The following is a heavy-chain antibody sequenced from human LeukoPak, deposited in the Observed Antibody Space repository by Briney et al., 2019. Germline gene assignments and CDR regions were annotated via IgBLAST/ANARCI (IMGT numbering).Heavy chain of an antibody. J-gene: IGHJ5*02. D-gene: IGHD2-15*01. Sequence: GGPQRLSCAASGFTFSTYSMKWLRQAPGKVVEWLIYFSSDSNTIYYADSVKGRFTISRDNTENSLYLQMNSLRAEDTAVYYCARPGYCRGGSCLGCFDPWGQGTPVTVSS. CDR2: FSSDSNTI. V-gene: IGHV3-48*01. CDR3: ARPGYCRGGSCLGCFDP. CDR1: GFTFSTYS.